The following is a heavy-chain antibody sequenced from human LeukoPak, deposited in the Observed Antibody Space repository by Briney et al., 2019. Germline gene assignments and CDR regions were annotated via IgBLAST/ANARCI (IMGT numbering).Heavy chain of an antibody. J-gene: IGHJ4*02. CDR1: RFTFSSFT. D-gene: IGHD3-10*01. Sequence: PRGSLRLSCAASRFTFSSFTMNCVRQAPGKGLELVSRITSTSSTIYYGDAVKGRFTIYSDNAKNSMYLQMNSLRDEDTAVYYWARGSGNSFDYWGQGALVTVSS. V-gene: IGHV3-48*02. CDR3: ARGSGNSFDY. CDR2: ITSTSSTI.